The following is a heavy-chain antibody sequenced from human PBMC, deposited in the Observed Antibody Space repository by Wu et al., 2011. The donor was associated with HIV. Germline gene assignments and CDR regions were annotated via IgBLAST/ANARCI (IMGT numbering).Heavy chain of an antibody. D-gene: IGHD3-10*01. V-gene: IGHV1-69-2*01. Sequence: EVHLVQSGPEVKRPGTTLQISCKVSDDSFSDYYIHWIKEAPGGGLEWVGLVLPEDGETIYGDKFQGRVTIAADTSIDTAYMQFSSLRSEDTAVYYCVREIFGSFDPWGQGTQVTVSS. J-gene: IGHJ5*02. CDR2: VLPEDGET. CDR3: VREIFGSFDP. CDR1: DDSFSDYY.